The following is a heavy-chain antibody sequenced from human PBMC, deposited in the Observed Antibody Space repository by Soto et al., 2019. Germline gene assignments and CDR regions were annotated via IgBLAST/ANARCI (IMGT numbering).Heavy chain of an antibody. J-gene: IGHJ4*02. CDR2: VSHDGTTS. D-gene: IGHD5-12*01. Sequence: HPGGSLRLSCAASGFSFSSYWMSWVRQAPGKGLEWVAIVSHDGTTSYYADSIKGRFTVSRDNSDDTLYLQMSSLSAEDTAVYYCTRVGGYEHIFDYWGQGTLVTVS. CDR1: GFSFSSYW. CDR3: TRVGGYEHIFDY. V-gene: IGHV3-30*03.